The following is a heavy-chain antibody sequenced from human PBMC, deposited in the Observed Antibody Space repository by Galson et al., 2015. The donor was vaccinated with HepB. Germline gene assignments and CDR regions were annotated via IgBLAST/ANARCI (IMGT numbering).Heavy chain of an antibody. V-gene: IGHV1-69*13. CDR2: IIPIFGTA. Sequence: SVKVSCKASGGTFSSYAISWVRQAPGQGLEWMGGIIPIFGTANYAQKFQGRVTITADESTSTAYMELSSLRSEDTAVYYCATSSPQYCGGDCYVFDYWGQGTLVTVSS. CDR1: GGTFSSYA. CDR3: ATSSPQYCGGDCYVFDY. J-gene: IGHJ4*02. D-gene: IGHD2-21*02.